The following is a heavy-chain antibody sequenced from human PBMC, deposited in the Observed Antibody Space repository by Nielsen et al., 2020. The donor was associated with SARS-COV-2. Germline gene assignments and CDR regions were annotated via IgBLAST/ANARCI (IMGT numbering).Heavy chain of an antibody. J-gene: IGHJ4*02. Sequence: GESLKISCAASGFTFNIYAMAWVRRAPGRGLQWVTGVSASGGSTYYTDSVKGRFSISRDNSKNTLYLQMHSLSVEDTAVYYCAKDRYCSSTSCQGDFDYWGQGTLVTVSS. V-gene: IGHV3-23*01. CDR1: GFTFNIYA. CDR2: VSASGGST. CDR3: AKDRYCSSTSCQGDFDY. D-gene: IGHD2-2*01.